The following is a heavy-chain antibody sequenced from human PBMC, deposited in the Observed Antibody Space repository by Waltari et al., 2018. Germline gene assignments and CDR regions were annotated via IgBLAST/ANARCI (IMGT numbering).Heavy chain of an antibody. CDR1: GFTFSSYG. CDR2: RSYDGSNK. J-gene: IGHJ4*02. Sequence: QVQLVESGGGVVQPGRSLRLSCAASGFTFSSYGMHWVRQAPGKGLEWVAVRSYDGSNKYYADSVKGRFTISRDNSKNTLYLQMNSLRAEDTAVYYCAKLRIAGPLDYWGQGTLVTVSS. CDR3: AKLRIAGPLDY. D-gene: IGHD6-13*01. V-gene: IGHV3-30*18.